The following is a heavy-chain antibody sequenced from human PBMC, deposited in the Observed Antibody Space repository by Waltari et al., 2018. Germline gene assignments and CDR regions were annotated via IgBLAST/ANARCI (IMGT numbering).Heavy chain of an antibody. V-gene: IGHV4-61*09. J-gene: IGHJ4*02. CDR2: IYTSGST. D-gene: IGHD3-10*01. CDR1: GGSISRGSHY. Sequence: QVQLQESGPGLVKPSQTLSLTCTVSGGSISRGSHYWSWIRQPAGKGLEWIGYIYTSGSTNYNPSLKSRVTISVDTSKNQFSLKLSSVTAADTAVYYCARDRGGTFDYWGQGTLVTVSS. CDR3: ARDRGGTFDY.